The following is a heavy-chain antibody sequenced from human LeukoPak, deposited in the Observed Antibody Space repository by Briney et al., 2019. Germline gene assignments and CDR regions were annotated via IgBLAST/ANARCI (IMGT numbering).Heavy chain of an antibody. J-gene: IGHJ4*02. V-gene: IGHV3-7*01. Sequence: GGSLRLSCAASGFTFSNYWMSWVRQAPGKGLEWVANIKQDGSEKYYVDSVKGRFTISRDNAKNSLYLQTNSLRAEDTAVYYCARVVPAAIAFDYWGQGTLVTVSS. CDR2: IKQDGSEK. CDR3: ARVVPAAIAFDY. CDR1: GFTFSNYW. D-gene: IGHD2-2*01.